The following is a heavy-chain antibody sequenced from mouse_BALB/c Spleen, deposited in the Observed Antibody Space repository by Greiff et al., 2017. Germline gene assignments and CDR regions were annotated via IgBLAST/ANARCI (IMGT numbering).Heavy chain of an antibody. Sequence: EVKLVESGGGLVQPGGSRKLSCAASGFTFSSFGMHWVRQAPEKGLEWVAYISSGSSTIYYADTVKGRFTISRDNPKNTLFLQMTSLRSEDTAMYYCARMTMITTGYYLDYWGQGTTLTVSS. CDR3: ARMTMITTGYYLDY. CDR2: ISSGSSTI. D-gene: IGHD2-4*01. J-gene: IGHJ2*01. V-gene: IGHV5-17*02. CDR1: GFTFSSFG.